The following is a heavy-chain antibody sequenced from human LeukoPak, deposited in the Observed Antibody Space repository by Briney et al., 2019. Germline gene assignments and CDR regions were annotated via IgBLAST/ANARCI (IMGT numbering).Heavy chain of an antibody. D-gene: IGHD2-15*01. V-gene: IGHV4-31*03. CDR2: IYYSGTP. Sequence: SETLSLTCTASGGSISSGGYYWNWIRQHPGKGLEWIGSIYYSGTPYYNPSLKSRVTTSVDTSKSQFSLKLSSVTAADTAVYYCARDGDACSGGNCYSDWGQGTLVTVSS. J-gene: IGHJ4*02. CDR1: GGSISSGGYY. CDR3: ARDGDACSGGNCYSD.